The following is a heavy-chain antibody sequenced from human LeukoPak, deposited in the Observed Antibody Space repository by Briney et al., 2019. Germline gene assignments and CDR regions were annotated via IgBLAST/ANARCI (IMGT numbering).Heavy chain of an antibody. CDR1: GGSISSSSYY. CDR3: ARHAGRITMIVVVTRFDY. J-gene: IGHJ4*02. V-gene: IGHV4-39*01. D-gene: IGHD3-22*01. CDR2: IYYSGST. Sequence: SETLSLTCTVSGGSISSSSYYWGWIRQPPGKGLEWIGSIYYSGSTYYNPSLKSRVTISVDTSKNQFSLKLSSVTAADTAVYYCARHAGRITMIVVVTRFDYWGQGTLVTVSS.